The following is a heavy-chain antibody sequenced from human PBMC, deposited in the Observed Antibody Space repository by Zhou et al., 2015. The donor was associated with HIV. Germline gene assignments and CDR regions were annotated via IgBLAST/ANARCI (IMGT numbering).Heavy chain of an antibody. Sequence: QVQLVQSGAEVKKPGSSVKVSCKASGGTFSSYAISWVRQAPGQGLEWMGRIIPILGIANYAQKFQGRVTITADKSTSTAYMELSSLRSEDTAVYYCARGRYYDSSDPRENQYYFDYWGQGTLVTVSS. CDR3: ARGRYYDSSDPRENQYYFDY. CDR2: IIPILGIA. V-gene: IGHV1-69*09. J-gene: IGHJ4*02. CDR1: GGTFSSYA. D-gene: IGHD3-22*01.